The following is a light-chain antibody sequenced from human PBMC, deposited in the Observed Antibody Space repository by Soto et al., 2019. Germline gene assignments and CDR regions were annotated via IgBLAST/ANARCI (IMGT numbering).Light chain of an antibody. CDR3: MQATQYPRT. CDR1: QSLVHSDGHTY. Sequence: DIVMTQTPLSSRVTLGQPASISCRSSQSLVHSDGHTYLSWLHQRPGQPPRVLIYKISNRFSGVPDRFSGSGAGTDFTLKISRVDAEDVGVYYCMQATQYPRTFGQGTKVEIE. CDR2: KIS. J-gene: IGKJ1*01. V-gene: IGKV2-24*01.